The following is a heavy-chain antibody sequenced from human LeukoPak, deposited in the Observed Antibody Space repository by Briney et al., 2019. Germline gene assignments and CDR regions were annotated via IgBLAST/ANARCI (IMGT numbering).Heavy chain of an antibody. CDR1: GGSFSGYY. V-gene: IGHV4-34*01. Sequence: SETLSLTCAVYGGSFSGYYWSWIRQPPGKGLEWIGEINHSGSTNYNPSLKSRVTISVDTSKNQFSLKLSSVTAADTAVYYCASEGGIALAGPPRRWGQGTLVTVSS. CDR2: INHSGST. CDR3: ASEGGIALAGPPRR. J-gene: IGHJ4*02. D-gene: IGHD6-19*01.